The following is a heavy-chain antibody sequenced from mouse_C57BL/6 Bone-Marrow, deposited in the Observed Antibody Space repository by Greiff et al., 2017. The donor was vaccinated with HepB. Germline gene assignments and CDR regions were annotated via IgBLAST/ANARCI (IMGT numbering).Heavy chain of an antibody. CDR3: ARKDYSNYFFDY. V-gene: IGHV5-17*01. J-gene: IGHJ2*01. CDR2: ISSGSSTI. Sequence: EVKVEESGGGLVKPGGSLKLSCAASGFTFSDYGMHWVRQAPEKGLEWVAYISSGSSTIYYADTVKGRFTISRDNAKNTLFLQMTSLRSEDTAMYYCARKDYSNYFFDYWGQGTTLTVSS. CDR1: GFTFSDYG. D-gene: IGHD2-5*01.